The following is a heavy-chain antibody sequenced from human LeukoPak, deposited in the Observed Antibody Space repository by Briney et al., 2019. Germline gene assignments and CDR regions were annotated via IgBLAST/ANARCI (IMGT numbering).Heavy chain of an antibody. J-gene: IGHJ4*02. CDR1: GYTFTGYY. CDR3: ARGWVFGVATPSFH. Sequence: ASVKVSCKASGYTFTGYYMHWVRQAPGQGLEWMGWINPNSDGTNYAQKFQGRVTMTRDTSISTAYMALSRLRSDDTAVYYCARGWVFGVATPSFHWGQGTLVTVSS. V-gene: IGHV1-2*02. D-gene: IGHD3-3*01. CDR2: INPNSDGT.